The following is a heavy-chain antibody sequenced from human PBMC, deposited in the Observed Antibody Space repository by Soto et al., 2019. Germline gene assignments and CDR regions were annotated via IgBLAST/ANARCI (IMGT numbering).Heavy chain of an antibody. CDR1: GGSISSDDCY. CDR2: IFFSRNT. CDR3: ASLRGSGTNFVVDQ. J-gene: IGHJ4*02. V-gene: IGHV4-31*03. Sequence: QVQLQESGPGLVEPSQTLSLTCSVSGGSISSDDCYWSWIRQHPGKGLEWIGNIFFSRNTYYNPSLKSRVSISVDTSKNQFSLRVASVTAADTVVYYWASLRGSGTNFVVDQWGQGTRVTVSS. D-gene: IGHD3-10*01.